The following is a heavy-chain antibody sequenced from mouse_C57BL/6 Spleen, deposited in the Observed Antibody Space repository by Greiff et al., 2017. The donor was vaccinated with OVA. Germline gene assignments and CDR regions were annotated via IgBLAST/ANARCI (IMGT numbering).Heavy chain of an antibody. V-gene: IGHV1-82*01. CDR3: ARWYPYYAMDY. J-gene: IGHJ4*01. CDR1: GYAFSSSW. CDR2: IYPGDGDT. Sequence: QVQLKESGPELVKPGASVQISCKASGYAFSSSWLNWVKQRPGKGLEWIGRIYPGDGDTNYNGKFKGKATLTADKSSSTAYMQLSSLTSEDSAVYFCARWYPYYAMDYWGQGTSVTVSS. D-gene: IGHD1-1*02.